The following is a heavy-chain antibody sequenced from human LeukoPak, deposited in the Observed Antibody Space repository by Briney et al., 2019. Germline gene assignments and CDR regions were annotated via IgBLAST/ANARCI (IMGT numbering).Heavy chain of an antibody. CDR1: GFTFSSYC. D-gene: IGHD6-19*01. J-gene: IGHJ4*02. Sequence: GGSLRLSCAASGFTFSSYCMNWVRQAPGKGLEWISYISNTISIIYYADSVKGRFTISRDNAKNSLYLQMNSLRAEDTAVYYCARGKYTSGWYAAPSDYWGQGTLVTVSS. CDR2: ISNTISII. V-gene: IGHV3-48*01. CDR3: ARGKYTSGWYAAPSDY.